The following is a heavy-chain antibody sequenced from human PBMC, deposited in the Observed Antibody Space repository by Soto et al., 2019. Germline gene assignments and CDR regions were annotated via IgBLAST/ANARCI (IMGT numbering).Heavy chain of an antibody. V-gene: IGHV4-59*08. CDR2: IYYSGST. J-gene: IGHJ5*02. CDR3: ARAQEDIVLVPAAYNWFDP. D-gene: IGHD2-2*01. Sequence: SETLSLSCTVSGGSISSYYWSWIRQPPGKGLEWIGYIYYSGSTNYNPSLKSRVTISVDTSKNQFSLKLSSVTAADTAVYYCARAQEDIVLVPAAYNWFDPWGQGTLVTVSS. CDR1: GGSISSYY.